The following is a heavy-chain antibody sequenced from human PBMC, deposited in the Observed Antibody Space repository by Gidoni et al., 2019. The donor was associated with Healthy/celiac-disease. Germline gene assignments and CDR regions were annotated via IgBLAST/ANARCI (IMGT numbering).Heavy chain of an antibody. D-gene: IGHD6-19*01. CDR2: IKSKTDGGTT. Sequence: EVQLVESGGGLVKPGGSLRLSCAASGFTFSNAWMSWVRQAPGKGLEWVGRIKSKTDGGTTDYAAPVKGRCTISRDDSKNTLYLQMNSLKTEDTAVYYCTTDVPLIAVADYWGQGTLVTVSS. J-gene: IGHJ4*02. CDR1: GFTFSNAW. CDR3: TTDVPLIAVADY. V-gene: IGHV3-15*01.